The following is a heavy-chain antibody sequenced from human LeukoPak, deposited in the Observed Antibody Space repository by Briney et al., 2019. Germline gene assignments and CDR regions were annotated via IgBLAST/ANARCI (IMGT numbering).Heavy chain of an antibody. D-gene: IGHD3-10*01. CDR1: VFTFSSYG. V-gene: IGHV3-33*01. Sequence: PGGALRLSCAASVFTFSSYGMHWVRQAPGKGREWGAVIWYDGSNKYYADSVKGRFTICSDNSKNMLYLKMNSLRAEDTAVYYCAREGSGSPYFEYWGQGTLVTVSS. J-gene: IGHJ4*02. CDR2: IWYDGSNK. CDR3: AREGSGSPYFEY.